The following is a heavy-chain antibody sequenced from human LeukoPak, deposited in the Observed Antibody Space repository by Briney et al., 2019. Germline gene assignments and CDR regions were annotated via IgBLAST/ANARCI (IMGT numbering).Heavy chain of an antibody. J-gene: IGHJ4*02. V-gene: IGHV1-18*01. D-gene: IGHD3-9*01. Sequence: ASVKVSCKASGYTFTSYGISWVRQAPGQGHEWMGWISAYNGNTNFAQKLQGRVTMTTDTSTSTAYMDLRSLRSDATAVYYCARDQAATNTQVRFCLDWGQGTLVTVSS. CDR2: ISAYNGNT. CDR1: GYTFTSYG. CDR3: ARDQAATNTQVRFCLD.